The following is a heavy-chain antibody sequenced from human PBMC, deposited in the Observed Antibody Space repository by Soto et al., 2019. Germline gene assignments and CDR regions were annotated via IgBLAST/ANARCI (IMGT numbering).Heavy chain of an antibody. CDR3: ARKDKSGYFNWFDP. V-gene: IGHV5-51*01. D-gene: IGHD3-22*01. CDR2: IFPSDSDT. Sequence: GESVKISCXTSGYKFTSSWIAWVRQMPGKGLEWMGIIFPSDSDTRYSPSFQGQVTISADRSTSTVFLQWASLKASDTAVYFCARKDKSGYFNWFDPWGQGTLVTVSS. CDR1: GYKFTSSW. J-gene: IGHJ5*02.